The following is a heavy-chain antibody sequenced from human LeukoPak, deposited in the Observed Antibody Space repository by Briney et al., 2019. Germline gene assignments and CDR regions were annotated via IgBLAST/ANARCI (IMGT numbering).Heavy chain of an antibody. D-gene: IGHD2-15*01. V-gene: IGHV4-4*02. CDR1: DGSLSSSNW. J-gene: IGHJ4*02. CDR3: ASRYCSGGSCSRVVDY. CDR2: IYHSGST. Sequence: SGTLSLTCAVSDGSLSSSNWWSWVRQPPGKGLEWIGEIYHSGSTNYNPSLKSRVTISVDKSKNQFSLKLSSVTAADTAVYYCASRYCSGGSCSRVVDYWGQGALVTVSS.